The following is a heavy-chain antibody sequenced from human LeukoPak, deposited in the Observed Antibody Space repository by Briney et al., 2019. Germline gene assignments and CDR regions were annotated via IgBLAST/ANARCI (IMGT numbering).Heavy chain of an antibody. J-gene: IGHJ4*02. Sequence: PSETLSLTCTVSGGSISSYYWSWIRQPPGKGLEWIGYIFYTGATTYNPSLKSRVTMSVDTSQNQFSLKLNSVTAADTAIYYCARRGYFDSWGQGTLVTVSS. V-gene: IGHV4-59*08. CDR2: IFYTGAT. D-gene: IGHD3-16*01. CDR3: ARRGYFDS. CDR1: GGSISSYY.